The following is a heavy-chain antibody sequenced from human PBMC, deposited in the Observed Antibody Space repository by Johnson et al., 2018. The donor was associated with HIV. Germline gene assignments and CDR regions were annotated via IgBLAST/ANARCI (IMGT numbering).Heavy chain of an antibody. D-gene: IGHD3-22*01. V-gene: IGHV3-11*04. Sequence: QVQLVESGGGLVKPGGSLRLSCAASGFTFSDYYMSWIRQAPGKGLEWVSYISPSDSTIYYADSVKGRCTIFRDNSKKTLYLQMNSLRAEDTAVYYCARDAITMILEPPLGAFDIWGQGTMVTVSS. CDR2: ISPSDSTI. CDR3: ARDAITMILEPPLGAFDI. J-gene: IGHJ3*02. CDR1: GFTFSDYY.